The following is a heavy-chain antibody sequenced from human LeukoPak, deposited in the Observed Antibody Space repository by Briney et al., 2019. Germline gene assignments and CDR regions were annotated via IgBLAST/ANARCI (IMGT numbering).Heavy chain of an antibody. Sequence: PSQTLSLTCTVSGGSISSGGYYWSWIRQPPGKGLEWIGYIYHSGSTYYNPSLKSRVTMSVDTSKNQFSLKLSSVTAADTAVYYCAREVPYSGSYGLWGQGTMVTVSS. D-gene: IGHD1-26*01. CDR3: AREVPYSGSYGL. CDR1: GGSISSGGYY. J-gene: IGHJ3*01. CDR2: IYHSGST. V-gene: IGHV4-30-2*01.